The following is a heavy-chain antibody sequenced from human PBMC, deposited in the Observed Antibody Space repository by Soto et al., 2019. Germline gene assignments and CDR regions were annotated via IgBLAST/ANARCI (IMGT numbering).Heavy chain of an antibody. D-gene: IGHD6-13*01. V-gene: IGHV4-39*01. CDR3: ARHEPTSSSWSRDRGAHWYFDL. CDR2: IYYSGST. J-gene: IGHJ2*01. Sequence: SETLSLTCTVSGGSISSSSYYWGWIRQPPGKGLEWIGSIYYSGSTYYNPSLKSRVTISVDTSKNQFSLKLSSVTAADTAVYYCARHEPTSSSWSRDRGAHWYFDLWGRGTLVTVSS. CDR1: GGSISSSSYY.